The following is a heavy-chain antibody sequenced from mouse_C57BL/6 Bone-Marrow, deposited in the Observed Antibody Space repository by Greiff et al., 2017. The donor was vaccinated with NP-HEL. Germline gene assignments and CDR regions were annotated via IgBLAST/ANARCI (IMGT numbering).Heavy chain of an antibody. V-gene: IGHV14-1*01. CDR3: TTYRTYGYDRAWFAY. CDR2: IDPEDGDT. CDR1: GFNIKDYY. J-gene: IGHJ3*01. D-gene: IGHD2-2*01. Sequence: VQLQQSGAELVRPGASVKLSCTASGFNIKDYYMHWVKQRPEQGLEWIGRIDPEDGDTEYDPKFQGKATMTAETSSNTAYLQLSSLTSEDTAVYYCTTYRTYGYDRAWFAYWGQGTLVTVSA.